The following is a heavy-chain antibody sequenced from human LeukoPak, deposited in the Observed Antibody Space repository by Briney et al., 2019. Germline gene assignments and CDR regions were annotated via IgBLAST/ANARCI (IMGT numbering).Heavy chain of an antibody. J-gene: IGHJ6*03. CDR3: AREMGCSGGSCYGWDYYYYYMDV. CDR1: GYTFTGYY. Sequence: GASVKVSCKASGYTFTGYYMHRVRQAPGQGLEWMGWINPNSGGTNYAQKFQGRVTMTRDTSISTAYMELSSLRSEDTAVYYCAREMGCSGGSCYGWDYYYYYMDVWGKGTTVTVSS. D-gene: IGHD2-15*01. V-gene: IGHV1-2*02. CDR2: INPNSGGT.